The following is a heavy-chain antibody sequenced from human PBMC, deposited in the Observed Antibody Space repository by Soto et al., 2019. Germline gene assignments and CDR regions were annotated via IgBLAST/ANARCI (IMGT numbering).Heavy chain of an antibody. CDR1: GYTFTSYY. CDR3: ARELGPGGSRNWFDP. CDR2: INPSGGST. Sequence: QVQLVQSGAEVKKPGASVKVSCKASGYTFTSYYMHWVRQAPGQGLEWMGIINPSGGSTSYAQKFQGRVTMTRDTSTSTVYMELSSLRSEDTAVHYCARELGPGGSRNWFDPWGQGTLVTVSS. D-gene: IGHD2-15*01. J-gene: IGHJ5*02. V-gene: IGHV1-46*01.